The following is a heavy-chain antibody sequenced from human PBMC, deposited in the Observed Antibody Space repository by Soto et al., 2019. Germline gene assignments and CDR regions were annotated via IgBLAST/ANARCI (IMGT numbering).Heavy chain of an antibody. CDR1: GFTFTSSA. CDR2: IVVGSGNT. D-gene: IGHD6-6*01. J-gene: IGHJ6*02. V-gene: IGHV1-58*01. CDR3: AADSSSPSGMDV. Sequence: ASVKVSCKASGFTFTSSAVQWVRQARGQRLEWIGWIVVGSGNTNYAQKFQERVTITRDMSTSTAYMELSSLRSEDTAVYYCAADSSSPSGMDVWGQGTTVTVSS.